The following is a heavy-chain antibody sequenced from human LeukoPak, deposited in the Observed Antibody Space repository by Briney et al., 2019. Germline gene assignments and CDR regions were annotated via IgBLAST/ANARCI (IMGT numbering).Heavy chain of an antibody. D-gene: IGHD3-10*01. V-gene: IGHV3-23*01. CDR1: GFTFSSYA. CDR3: AKRFRGFVGYYFDY. CDR2: ISGSGGST. Sequence: HPGGSLRLSCAASGFTFSSYAMSWVRQAPGKGLEWVSAISGSGGSTYYADSVKGRFTISRDNSKNPLYLQMNTLRAEDTAVYYCAKRFRGFVGYYFDYWGQGTLVTVSS. J-gene: IGHJ4*02.